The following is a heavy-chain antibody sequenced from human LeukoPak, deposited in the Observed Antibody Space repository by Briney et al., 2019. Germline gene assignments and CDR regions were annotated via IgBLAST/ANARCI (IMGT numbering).Heavy chain of an antibody. V-gene: IGHV3-74*01. J-gene: IGHJ4*02. CDR2: IDTDGSST. CDR3: ARESLLIAAPFDY. D-gene: IGHD6-6*01. CDR1: GFTFSSYW. Sequence: GGSLRLSCAASGFTFSSYWMHWVRQAPGKGLVWVSRIDTDGSSTSYADSVKGRFTISRDNAKNTLYLQMNSLRAEDTAVYYCARESLLIAAPFDYWGQGTLVTVSS.